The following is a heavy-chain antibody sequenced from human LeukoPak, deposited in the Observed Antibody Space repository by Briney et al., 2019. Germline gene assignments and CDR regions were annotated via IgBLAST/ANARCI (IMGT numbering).Heavy chain of an antibody. CDR3: AAVQGGYSGYDGYYMDV. V-gene: IGHV1-58*02. D-gene: IGHD5-12*01. CDR1: GFTFTSSA. Sequence: ASVKVSCKASGFTFTSSAMQWVRQARGQRLEWIGWIVVGSGNTNYAQKFQERVTITRDMSTSTAYMELSSLRSEDTAVYYCAAVQGGYSGYDGYYMDVWGKGTTVTVSS. J-gene: IGHJ6*03. CDR2: IVVGSGNT.